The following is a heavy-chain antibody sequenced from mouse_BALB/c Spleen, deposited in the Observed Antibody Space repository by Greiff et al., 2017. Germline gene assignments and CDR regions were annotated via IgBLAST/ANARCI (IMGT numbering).Heavy chain of an antibody. CDR1: GFSLTSYG. V-gene: IGHV2-5-1*01. CDR3: AKNYYGNYDYAMDY. J-gene: IGHJ4*01. D-gene: IGHD2-1*01. CDR2: IWRGGST. Sequence: VQLQQSGPSLVQPSQSLSITCTVSGFSLTSYGVHWVRQSPGKGLEWLGVIWRGGSTDYNAAFMSRLSITKDNSKSQVFFKMNSLQADDTAIYYCAKNYYGNYDYAMDYWGQGTSVTVSS.